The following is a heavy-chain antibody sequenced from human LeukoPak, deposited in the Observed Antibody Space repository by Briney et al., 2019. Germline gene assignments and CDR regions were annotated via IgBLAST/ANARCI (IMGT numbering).Heavy chain of an antibody. CDR2: ISSSSSYI. V-gene: IGHV3-21*04. J-gene: IGHJ4*02. D-gene: IGHD6-19*01. CDR1: GFTFSSYA. Sequence: GRSLRLSCAASGFTFSSYAMHWVRQAPGKGLEWISSISSSSSYIYYADSVKGRFTISRDNSKNTLYLQMNSLRAEDTAVYYCARDRYSSGSGTDYWGQGTLVTVSS. CDR3: ARDRYSSGSGTDY.